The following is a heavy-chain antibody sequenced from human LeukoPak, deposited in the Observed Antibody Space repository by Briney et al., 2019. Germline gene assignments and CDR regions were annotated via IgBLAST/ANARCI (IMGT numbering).Heavy chain of an antibody. V-gene: IGHV4-31*03. D-gene: IGHD1-26*01. CDR1: GGSIRSGGYY. J-gene: IGHJ4*02. CDR3: ARGRSGSYYFDY. Sequence: QVQLQESGPGLVKPSQTLSLTCTVSGGSIRSGGYYWSWIRQHPGKGLEWIGYIYYSGSTYYNPSLKSRVTISVDTSKNQFSLKLSSVTAADTAVYYCARGRSGSYYFDYWGQGTLVTVSS. CDR2: IYYSGST.